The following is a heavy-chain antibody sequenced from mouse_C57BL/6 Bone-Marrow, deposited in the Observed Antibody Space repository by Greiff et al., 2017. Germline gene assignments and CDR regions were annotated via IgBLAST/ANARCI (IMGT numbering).Heavy chain of an antibody. D-gene: IGHD2-4*01. CDR1: GYSITSGYY. J-gene: IGHJ1*03. Sequence: EVKLMESGPGLVKPSQSLSLTCSVTGYSITSGYYWNWIRQFPGNKLEWMGYISYDGSNNYNPSLKNRISITRDTSKNQFFLKLNSVTTEDTATYYCARDRSTMITYWYFDVWGTGTTVTVSS. V-gene: IGHV3-6*01. CDR2: ISYDGSN. CDR3: ARDRSTMITYWYFDV.